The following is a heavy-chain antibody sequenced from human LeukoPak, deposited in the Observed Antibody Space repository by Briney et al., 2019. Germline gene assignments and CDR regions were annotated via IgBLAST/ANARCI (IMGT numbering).Heavy chain of an antibody. CDR1: GFTFSSYG. J-gene: IGHJ6*02. D-gene: IGHD2-2*01. V-gene: IGHV3-30*03. CDR3: ARDPKVPVFDYYGMDV. Sequence: GGSLRLSCAASGFTFSSYGMHWVRQAPGKGLEWVAVISYDGSNKYYADSVKGRFTISRDNSKNTLYLQMNSLRAEDTAVYYCARDPKVPVFDYYGMDVWGQGTTVTVSS. CDR2: ISYDGSNK.